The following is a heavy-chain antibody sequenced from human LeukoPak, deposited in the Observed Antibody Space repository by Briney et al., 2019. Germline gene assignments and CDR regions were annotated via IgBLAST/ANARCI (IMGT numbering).Heavy chain of an antibody. CDR1: GFSFSSYS. D-gene: IGHD6-19*01. V-gene: IGHV3-21*01. J-gene: IGHJ4*02. Sequence: GGSLRLSCAASGFSFSSYSMNWVRQAPGKGLEWVASISSSSSYLYYAYSVKGRFTISRDNAKNSLYLQMNSLRAEDSAVYYCARLGLSAVAKFLNDYWGQGTLVTAST. CDR3: ARLGLSAVAKFLNDY. CDR2: ISSSSSYL.